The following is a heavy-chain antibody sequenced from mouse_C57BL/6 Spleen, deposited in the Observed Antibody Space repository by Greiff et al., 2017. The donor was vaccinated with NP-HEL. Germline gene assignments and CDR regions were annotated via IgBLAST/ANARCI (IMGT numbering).Heavy chain of an antibody. J-gene: IGHJ3*01. CDR3: ARADDYDVFAY. CDR1: GYSITSGYY. CDR2: ISYDGSN. V-gene: IGHV3-6*01. D-gene: IGHD2-4*01. Sequence: EVKLMESGPGLVKPSQSLSLTCSVTGYSITSGYYWNWIRQFPGNKLEWMGYISYDGSNNYNPSLKNRISITRDTSKNQFFLKLNSVTTEDTATYYCARADDYDVFAYWGQGTLVTVSA.